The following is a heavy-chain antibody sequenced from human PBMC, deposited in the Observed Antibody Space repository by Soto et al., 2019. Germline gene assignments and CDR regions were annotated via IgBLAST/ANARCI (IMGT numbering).Heavy chain of an antibody. CDR1: GFTFSTYA. D-gene: IGHD3-22*01. J-gene: IGHJ3*02. Sequence: GGSLRLSCAASGFTFSTYAMHWVRQAPGKGLEWVVVISYDGSNTYYADSVKGRFTISRDNAKNSLYLQMNSLRAEDTALYYCARHPHNYHDSSGSLDIWGQGTMVTVSS. CDR3: ARHPHNYHDSSGSLDI. CDR2: ISYDGSNT. V-gene: IGHV3-30-3*01.